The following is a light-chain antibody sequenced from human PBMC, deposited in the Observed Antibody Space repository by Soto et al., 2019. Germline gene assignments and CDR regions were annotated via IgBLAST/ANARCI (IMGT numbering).Light chain of an antibody. CDR2: EVT. CDR3: CAYVSSNTLL. J-gene: IGLJ3*02. Sequence: QSALTQPASVSGSPGQSITISCTGTSNDIGIYNYVSWFQHHPGKAPKLIIYEVTNRPSGVSNRFSGSKSGNTASLIISGLQGDDEGDYYCCAYVSSNTLLFGGGTKLTVL. V-gene: IGLV2-23*02. CDR1: SNDIGIYNY.